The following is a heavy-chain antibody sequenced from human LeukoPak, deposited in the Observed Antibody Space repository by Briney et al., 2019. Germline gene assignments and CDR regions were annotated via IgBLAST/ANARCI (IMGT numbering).Heavy chain of an antibody. D-gene: IGHD4-17*01. J-gene: IGHJ2*01. CDR2: ISDSGYTT. CDR3: ARASTVPPSRYFDL. CDR1: GFTFSSYG. V-gene: IGHV3-23*01. Sequence: GGSLRLSCEASGFTFSSYGITWVRPAPGKGLEWVSIISDSGYTTFYADSVKGRFTISRDNSKNTVYLHMNSLRAEDAAVYSCARASTVPPSRYFDLWGRGTLVTVSS.